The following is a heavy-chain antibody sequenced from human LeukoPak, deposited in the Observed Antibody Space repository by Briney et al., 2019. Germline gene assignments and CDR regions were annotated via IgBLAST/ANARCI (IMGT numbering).Heavy chain of an antibody. D-gene: IGHD3-22*01. CDR1: GGSMNNYY. CDR2: IYHTGSA. CDR3: ARGRGDSKGTSFDF. V-gene: IGHV4-59*01. J-gene: IGHJ4*02. Sequence: SETLSLTCTVSGGSMNNYYWSWIRQSPGKGLEWVGYIYHTGSATYKPSLKSRVTLSLDTSRNQFSLRLNSVTAADTAVYYCARGRGDSKGTSFDFWGQGTLVTVSS.